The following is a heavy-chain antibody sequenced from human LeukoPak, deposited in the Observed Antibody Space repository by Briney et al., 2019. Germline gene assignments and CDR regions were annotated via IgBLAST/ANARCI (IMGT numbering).Heavy chain of an antibody. CDR2: IGGSSLYI. CDR3: ARDPPYYDNSGYYYDY. D-gene: IGHD3-22*01. CDR1: GFTFSSYW. J-gene: IGHJ4*02. V-gene: IGHV3-21*01. Sequence: GGSLRLSCGASGFTFSSYWMSWVRQAPGKGLEWVSSIGGSSLYIYYADSVKGRFTISRDNAKNSLYLQMNSLRAEDTAVYYCARDPPYYDNSGYYYDYWGQGTLVTVSS.